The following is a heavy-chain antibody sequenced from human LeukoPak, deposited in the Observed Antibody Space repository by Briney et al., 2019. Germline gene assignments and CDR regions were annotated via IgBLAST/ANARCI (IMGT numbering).Heavy chain of an antibody. J-gene: IGHJ5*02. CDR2: INHSGST. CDR1: GGSFSGYY. Sequence: SETLSLTCAVYGGSFSGYYWSWIRQPPGKGLEWIGEINHSGSTNCNPSLKSRVTISVDTSKNQFSLKLSSVTAADTAVYYCARGGSYYDILTGYYPPKIWFDPWGQGTLVTVSS. CDR3: ARGGSYYDILTGYYPPKIWFDP. D-gene: IGHD3-9*01. V-gene: IGHV4-34*01.